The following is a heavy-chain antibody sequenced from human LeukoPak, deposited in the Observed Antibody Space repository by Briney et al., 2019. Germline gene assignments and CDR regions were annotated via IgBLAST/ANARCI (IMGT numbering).Heavy chain of an antibody. CDR1: GFTFSSDW. Sequence: PGGSLRLSCAAAGFTFSSDWMHWVRQAPGKGLDWVSRINSEGSSTSYADSVKGRFTISRDNAKNTLYLQMISLRAEDTAVYYCARVPVVPAAIWQDASRYYFDYWGQGTLVTVSS. D-gene: IGHD2-2*02. CDR2: INSEGSST. V-gene: IGHV3-74*01. J-gene: IGHJ4*02. CDR3: ARVPVVPAAIWQDASRYYFDY.